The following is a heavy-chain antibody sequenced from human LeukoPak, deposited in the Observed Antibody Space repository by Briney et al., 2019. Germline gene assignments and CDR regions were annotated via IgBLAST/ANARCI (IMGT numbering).Heavy chain of an antibody. CDR2: ISSNGGST. CDR1: GFTFSSYA. CDR3: VKESPPLYDFWSGYPDY. Sequence: PGGSLRLSCSASGFTFSSYAMHWVRQAPGKGLEYVSAISSNGGSTYYADSVKGRFTISRDNSKNTLYLQMSSLRAEDTAVYYCVKESPPLYDFWSGYPDYWGQGTLVTVSS. J-gene: IGHJ4*02. V-gene: IGHV3-64D*06. D-gene: IGHD3-3*01.